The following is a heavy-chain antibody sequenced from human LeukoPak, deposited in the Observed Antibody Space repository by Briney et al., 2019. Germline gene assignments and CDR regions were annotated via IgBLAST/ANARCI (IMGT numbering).Heavy chain of an antibody. CDR1: GFTFNKFD. V-gene: IGHV3-21*01. CDR3: VRVGDGSGWQIDS. CDR2: TSTTSHFI. J-gene: IGHJ4*02. D-gene: IGHD6-19*01. Sequence: PGGSLRLSCAASGFTFNKFDMNWLRQSPGKGLEWVSSTSTTSHFIYYADSVKGRFTISRDNSNNSLFLQMNSLRADDTAVYYCVRVGDGSGWQIDSWGQGTLVTVAS.